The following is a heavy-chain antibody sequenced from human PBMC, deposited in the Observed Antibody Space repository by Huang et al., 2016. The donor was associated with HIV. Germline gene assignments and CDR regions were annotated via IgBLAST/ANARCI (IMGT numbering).Heavy chain of an antibody. CDR1: SGSFSDYY. V-gene: IGHV4-34*01. D-gene: IGHD2-15*01. Sequence: QVQLQQWGGGLLKPSETLSLTCAVYSGSFSDYYWSWIRQPPGQGLEWVGEINHSGSTNYNPSCKRRVTISLDMAKNQFSLRLRSVTATDTAIYYCARRHCSGGSCDSPSHRYHYMDVWGKGTTVTVSS. J-gene: IGHJ6*03. CDR2: INHSGST. CDR3: ARRHCSGGSCDSPSHRYHYMDV.